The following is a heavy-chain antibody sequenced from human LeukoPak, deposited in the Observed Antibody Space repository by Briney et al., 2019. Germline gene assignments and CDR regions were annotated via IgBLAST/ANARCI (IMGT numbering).Heavy chain of an antibody. CDR3: ARDLSSTANWELDY. CDR1: GYTFTDYF. D-gene: IGHD1-7*01. CDR2: INLNSGVI. Sequence: ASVKVSCKTSGYTFTDYFCHWVRQAPGPGLEWMGRINLNSGVIEYAQQFQGRVTMTRDKSISTAYMELSRLTSDDTAVYCCARDLSSTANWELDYWGQGTLVTVSS. V-gene: IGHV1-2*06. J-gene: IGHJ4*02.